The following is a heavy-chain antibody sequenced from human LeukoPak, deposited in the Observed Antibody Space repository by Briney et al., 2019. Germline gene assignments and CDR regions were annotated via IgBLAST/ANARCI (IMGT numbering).Heavy chain of an antibody. V-gene: IGHV4-34*01. CDR2: INRSGNT. CDR1: GGSFSGDY. D-gene: IGHD5-24*01. Sequence: SETLSLSCAVYGGSFSGDYWSWIRQPPGKGLQWIGEINRSGNTNNNPSLKSRVTMSVDTSKNQLSLNLTSVTAADTAVYYCARVHGHNLGTLDYWGQGILVTVSS. J-gene: IGHJ4*02. CDR3: ARVHGHNLGTLDY.